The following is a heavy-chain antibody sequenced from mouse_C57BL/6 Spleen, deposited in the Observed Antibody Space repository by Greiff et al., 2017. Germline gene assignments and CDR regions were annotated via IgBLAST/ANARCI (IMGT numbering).Heavy chain of an antibody. CDR3: ARSYYSNYEGWYFDV. Sequence: QVQLKQSGAELAKPGASVKLSCKASGYTFTSYWMHWVKQRPGQGLEWIGYINPSSGYTKYNQKFKDKATLTADKSSSTAYMQLSSLTYEDSAVYYCARSYYSNYEGWYFDVWGTGTTVTVSS. D-gene: IGHD2-5*01. CDR2: INPSSGYT. V-gene: IGHV1-7*01. J-gene: IGHJ1*03. CDR1: GYTFTSYW.